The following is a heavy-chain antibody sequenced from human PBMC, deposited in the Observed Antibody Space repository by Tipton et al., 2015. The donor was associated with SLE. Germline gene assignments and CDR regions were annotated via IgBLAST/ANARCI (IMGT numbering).Heavy chain of an antibody. CDR3: ARGNYDFRGRTFDI. CDR1: GGSIISYSYY. J-gene: IGHJ3*02. Sequence: TLSLTCTVSGGSIISYSYYWAWIRQPPGKGLEWIGSMYSSGSAYYNPSLKSRVIISVDTSKNQLSLKLGSVTAADTAVYYCARGNYDFRGRTFDIWGQGTMVTVSS. CDR2: MYSSGSA. V-gene: IGHV4-39*01. D-gene: IGHD3-3*01.